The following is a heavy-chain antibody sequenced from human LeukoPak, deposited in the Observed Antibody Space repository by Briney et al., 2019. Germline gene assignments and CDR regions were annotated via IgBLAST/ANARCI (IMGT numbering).Heavy chain of an antibody. CDR1: GGSFSGYS. V-gene: IGHV4-34*01. Sequence: SETLSLTCAAYGGSFSGYSWTWIRQPPGKGLEWIAEINHSGSTNYNPSLKSRVTISVDTSKKQFSLKLSSVTAADTAVYYCAGNYYGSGSYYSEDRYWGQGTLVTVSS. CDR3: AGNYYGSGSYYSEDRY. CDR2: INHSGST. J-gene: IGHJ4*02. D-gene: IGHD3-10*01.